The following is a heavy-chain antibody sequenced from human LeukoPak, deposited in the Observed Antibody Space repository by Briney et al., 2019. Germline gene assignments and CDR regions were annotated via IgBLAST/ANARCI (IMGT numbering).Heavy chain of an antibody. CDR3: ARDQDYYDSRKGSYYYYGIDV. CDR2: IKQDGSEK. Sequence: PGGSLRLSCAASGFTFSSYWMSWVRQAPGKGLEWVANIKQDGSEKYYVDSVKGRFTISRDNAKNSLYLQMNSLRAEDTAVYYCARDQDYYDSRKGSYYYYGIDVWGQGTTVTVSS. J-gene: IGHJ6*02. D-gene: IGHD3-22*01. CDR1: GFTFSSYW. V-gene: IGHV3-7*01.